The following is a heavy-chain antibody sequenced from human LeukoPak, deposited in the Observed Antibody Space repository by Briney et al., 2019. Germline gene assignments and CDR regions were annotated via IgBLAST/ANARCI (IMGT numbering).Heavy chain of an antibody. CDR1: GGSFSGYY. J-gene: IGHJ6*02. Sequence: SETLSLTCAVYGGSFSGYYWSWIRQPPGKGLEWIGEINHSGSTNYNPSLKSRVTISVDTSKNQFSLELSSVTAADTAVYYCARDGVGGCSGGSCYYYYYYGMDVWGQGTTVTVSS. V-gene: IGHV4-34*01. D-gene: IGHD2-15*01. CDR2: INHSGST. CDR3: ARDGVGGCSGGSCYYYYYYGMDV.